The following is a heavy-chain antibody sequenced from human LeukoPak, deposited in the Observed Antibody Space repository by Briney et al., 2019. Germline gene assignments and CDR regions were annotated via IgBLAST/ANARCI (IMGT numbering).Heavy chain of an antibody. CDR1: GFTFSSYA. V-gene: IGHV3-30*01. Sequence: PGRSLRLSCAASGFTFSSYAMHWVRQAPGKGLEWVAVISYDGSNKYYADSVKGRFTISRDNSKNMLYLQMNSLRAEDTAVYYCARDGAAAGDLGGHYFDYWGQGTLVTVSS. D-gene: IGHD6-13*01. CDR2: ISYDGSNK. CDR3: ARDGAAAGDLGGHYFDY. J-gene: IGHJ4*02.